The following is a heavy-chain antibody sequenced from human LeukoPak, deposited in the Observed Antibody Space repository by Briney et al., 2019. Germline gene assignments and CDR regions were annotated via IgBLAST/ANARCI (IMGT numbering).Heavy chain of an antibody. CDR3: ARDSEGGDCPDY. Sequence: ASVKVSCKASGYTFTNYYMHWVRQAPGQGLEWMGIINPSGGSTSYAQKFQGRVTMTRDTSTSTVYMELSSLRSEDTAVHYCARDSEGGDCPDYWGQGTLVTVSS. CDR1: GYTFTNYY. D-gene: IGHD2-21*02. CDR2: INPSGGST. J-gene: IGHJ4*02. V-gene: IGHV1-46*01.